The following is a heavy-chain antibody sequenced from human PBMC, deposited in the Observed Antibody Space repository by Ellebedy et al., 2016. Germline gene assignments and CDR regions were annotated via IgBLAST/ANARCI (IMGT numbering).Heavy chain of an antibody. Sequence: GGSLRLSCAASGFTFSNYDMHWVRQVSGKGLEWVSGIGTEGDTHYPDSVQGRFTISRENAQKSLYLEMNHLGAGDTAVYYCATSAAHFFNGLDVWGQGTTVTVSS. CDR2: IGTEGDT. CDR3: ATSAAHFFNGLDV. J-gene: IGHJ6*02. V-gene: IGHV3-13*01. CDR1: GFTFSNYD. D-gene: IGHD6-13*01.